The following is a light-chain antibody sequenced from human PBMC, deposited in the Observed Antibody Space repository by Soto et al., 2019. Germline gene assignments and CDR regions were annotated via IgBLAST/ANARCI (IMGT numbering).Light chain of an antibody. J-gene: IGLJ3*02. Sequence: QSALTQPASVSGSPGQSITISCTGTGSDAGGYNYVSWYQQHPGKAPKLMIYEVSNRPSGVSNRFSGSKSGNTASLTISGLQAEDEADYYCSSYTSSSTHWVFGGGTKLTVL. CDR3: SSYTSSSTHWV. V-gene: IGLV2-14*01. CDR1: GSDAGGYNY. CDR2: EVS.